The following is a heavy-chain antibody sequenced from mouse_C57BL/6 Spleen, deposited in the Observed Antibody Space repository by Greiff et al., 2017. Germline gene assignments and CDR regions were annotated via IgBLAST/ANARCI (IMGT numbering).Heavy chain of an antibody. D-gene: IGHD3-2*02. CDR1: GFSLTSYG. CDR3: ARLDSSTAMDY. Sequence: VQVVESGPGLVAPSQSLTITCTVSGFSLTSYGVDWVRQSPGKGLEWLGVIWGVGSTNYNSALKSRLSISKDNSKSQVFLKMNSLQTDDTAMYYCARLDSSTAMDYWGQGTSVTVSS. CDR2: IWGVGST. V-gene: IGHV2-6*01. J-gene: IGHJ4*01.